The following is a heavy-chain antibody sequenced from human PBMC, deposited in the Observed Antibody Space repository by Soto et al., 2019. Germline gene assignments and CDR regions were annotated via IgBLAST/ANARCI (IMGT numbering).Heavy chain of an antibody. CDR3: ARDYGDYEGYYYYNMDV. D-gene: IGHD4-17*01. CDR2: ISSSGSYI. J-gene: IGHJ6*03. CDR1: GFTFSSYG. V-gene: IGHV3-21*01. Sequence: GESLKISCAASGFTFSSYGMNWVRQAPGKGLEWVSSISSSGSYIYYADSVKGRFTISRDNAKNSLYLQMNSLRAEDTAVYYCARDYGDYEGYYYYNMDVWGKGTTVTVSS.